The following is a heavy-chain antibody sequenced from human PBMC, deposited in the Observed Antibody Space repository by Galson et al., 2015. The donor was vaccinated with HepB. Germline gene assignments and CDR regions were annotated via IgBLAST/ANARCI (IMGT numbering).Heavy chain of an antibody. CDR2: ISGSGGST. CDR3: AKDPKSITIFGVVIGPSSGPLYYMDV. CDR1: GFTFSSYA. Sequence: SLRLSCAASGFTFSSYAMSWVRQAPGKGLEWVSAISGSGGSTYYADSVKGRFTISRDNSKNTLYLQMNSLRAEDTAVYYCAKDPKSITIFGVVIGPSSGPLYYMDVWGKGTTVTVSS. D-gene: IGHD3-3*01. J-gene: IGHJ6*03. V-gene: IGHV3-23*01.